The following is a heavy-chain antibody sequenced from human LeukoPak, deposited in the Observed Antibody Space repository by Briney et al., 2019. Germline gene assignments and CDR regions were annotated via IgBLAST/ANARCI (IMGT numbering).Heavy chain of an antibody. D-gene: IGHD6-19*01. Sequence: AETLSLTCAVYGVSFSGYYLSWIRQPPGKGLDWVGEINHSGSTNYNPSLTSRVTISVDTSKNQFSLTLSSVTAADTAVYYCAREGGWYRDYWGQGTLVTVSS. J-gene: IGHJ4*02. V-gene: IGHV4-34*01. CDR3: AREGGWYRDY. CDR2: INHSGST. CDR1: GVSFSGYY.